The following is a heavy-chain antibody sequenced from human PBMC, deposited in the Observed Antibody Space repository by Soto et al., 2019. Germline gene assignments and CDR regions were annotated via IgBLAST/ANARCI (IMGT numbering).Heavy chain of an antibody. D-gene: IGHD4-17*01. CDR2: IIPIFGTA. CDR1: GGTFSSYA. J-gene: IGHJ4*02. Sequence: QVQLVQSGAEVKKPGSSVKVSCKASGGTFSSYAISWVRQATGQGLEWMGGIIPIFGTANYAQKFQGRVTITADKSTSTAYMELSSLRSEDTAVYYCASEGDYGGNPIEDYWGQGTLVTVSS. V-gene: IGHV1-69*06. CDR3: ASEGDYGGNPIEDY.